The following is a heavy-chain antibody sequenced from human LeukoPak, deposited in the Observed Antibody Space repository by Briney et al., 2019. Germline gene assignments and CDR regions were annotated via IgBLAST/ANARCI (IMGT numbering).Heavy chain of an antibody. D-gene: IGHD2-15*01. CDR2: FNPKDGET. CDR1: GYTLTDLS. J-gene: IGHJ4*02. V-gene: IGHV1-24*01. Sequence: ASVKVSCKVSGYTLTDLSMHWVRQAPGKGLEWMGGFNPKDGETIYAQKFQGRVTMTEDTSTDTAYMELSSLRSEDTAVYYCATFSHCSGGSCYLPFGYWGQGTLVTVSS. CDR3: ATFSHCSGGSCYLPFGY.